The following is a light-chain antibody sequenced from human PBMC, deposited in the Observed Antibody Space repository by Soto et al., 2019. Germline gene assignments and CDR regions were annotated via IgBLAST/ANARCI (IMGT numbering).Light chain of an antibody. J-gene: IGKJ2*01. Sequence: EIVMTQSPATLSVSPGERATFSSRASQRVSNNLAWYQQKPGQAPRLLIYGASTRATGIPARFSGSGSGTEFTLTISSLQSEDFAVYYCQQYNNWPQTFGQGTKLEIK. CDR3: QQYNNWPQT. CDR2: GAS. CDR1: QRVSNN. V-gene: IGKV3-15*01.